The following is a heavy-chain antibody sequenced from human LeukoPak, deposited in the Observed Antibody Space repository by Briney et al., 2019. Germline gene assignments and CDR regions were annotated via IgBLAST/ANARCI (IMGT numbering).Heavy chain of an antibody. J-gene: IGHJ4*02. CDR1: GFTFSDYY. Sequence: PGGSLRLSCAASGFTFSDYYMNWVRQAPGKGLEWISYIVPSGTIMKYADSVRGRFTISRDNAKNSLYLQMNSLRAEDTAVYYCARAGVTTVIYDYWGQGTLVTVSS. V-gene: IGHV3-11*01. D-gene: IGHD4-17*01. CDR2: IVPSGTIM. CDR3: ARAGVTTVIYDY.